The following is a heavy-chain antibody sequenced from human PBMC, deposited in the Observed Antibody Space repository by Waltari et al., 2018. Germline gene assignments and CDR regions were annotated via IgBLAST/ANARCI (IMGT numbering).Heavy chain of an antibody. CDR2: INPNSGGT. J-gene: IGHJ4*02. Sequence: QVQLVQSGAEVKKPGASVKVSCKASGYTFTGYYMHWVRQAPGQGLEWMGRINPNSGGTNYAQKFQGRVTMTRDTSISTAYMGLSRLRSDDTAVYYGARDVISYDSSGYYYGYWGQGTLVTVSS. CDR1: GYTFTGYY. V-gene: IGHV1-2*06. CDR3: ARDVISYDSSGYYYGY. D-gene: IGHD3-22*01.